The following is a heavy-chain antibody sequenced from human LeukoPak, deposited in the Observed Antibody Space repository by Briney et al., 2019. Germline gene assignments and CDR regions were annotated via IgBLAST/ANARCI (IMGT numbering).Heavy chain of an antibody. J-gene: IGHJ4*02. Sequence: GGSLRLSCAASGFTFSTFGMHWVRQAPGKGLEWVAVISYDRSNKYYADSVKGRFTISRDNSKNTLYLRMNSLRAEDTAVYYCAKDRDDYVWGSYRYRGPGGGSAYWGQGTLVTVSS. CDR2: ISYDRSNK. D-gene: IGHD3-16*02. CDR1: GFTFSTFG. V-gene: IGHV3-30*18. CDR3: AKDRDDYVWGSYRYRGPGGGSAY.